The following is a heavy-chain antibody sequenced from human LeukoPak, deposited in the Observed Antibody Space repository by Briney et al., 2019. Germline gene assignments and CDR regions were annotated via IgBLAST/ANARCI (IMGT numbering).Heavy chain of an antibody. CDR2: IWYDGSNK. J-gene: IGHJ5*02. D-gene: IGHD5-18*01. V-gene: IGHV3-33*01. CDR3: ARDRGYRYGPYWFDP. Sequence: TGGSLRLSCAASGFIFSSYGMHWVRQAPGKGLEWVAVIWYDGSNKYYADSVKGRFTISRDNSKNTLYLQMNSLRAEDTAVYYCARDRGYRYGPYWFDPWGQGTLVTVSS. CDR1: GFIFSSYG.